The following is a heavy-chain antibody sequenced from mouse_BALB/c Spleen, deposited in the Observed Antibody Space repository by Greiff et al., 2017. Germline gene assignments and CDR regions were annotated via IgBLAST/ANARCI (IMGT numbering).Heavy chain of an antibody. Sequence: EVKLMESGPGLVKPSQSLSLTCTVTGYSITSDYAWNWIRQFPGNKLEWMGYISYSGSTSYNPSLKSRISITRDTSKNQFFLQLNSVTTEDTATYYCARSREYGNYVGGDYAMDYWGQGTSVTVSS. CDR2: ISYSGST. V-gene: IGHV3-2*02. J-gene: IGHJ4*01. D-gene: IGHD2-10*02. CDR3: ARSREYGNYVGGDYAMDY. CDR1: GYSITSDYA.